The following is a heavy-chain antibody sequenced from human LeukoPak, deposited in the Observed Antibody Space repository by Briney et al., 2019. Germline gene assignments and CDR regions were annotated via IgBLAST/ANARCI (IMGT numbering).Heavy chain of an antibody. Sequence: SETLSLTCTVSGYSISSGYYWGWIRQPPGKGLEWIGSIYHSGSTYYNPSLKSRVTISVDTSKNQFSLKLSSVTAADTAVYYCARHIWGDYFDYWGQGTLVTVSS. D-gene: IGHD3-16*01. CDR1: GYSISSGYY. J-gene: IGHJ4*02. CDR2: IYHSGST. CDR3: ARHIWGDYFDY. V-gene: IGHV4-38-2*02.